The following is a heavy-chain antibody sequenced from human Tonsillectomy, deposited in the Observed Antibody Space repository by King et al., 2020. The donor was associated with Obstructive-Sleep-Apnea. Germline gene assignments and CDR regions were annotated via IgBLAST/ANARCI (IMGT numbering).Heavy chain of an antibody. V-gene: IGHV3-33*06. J-gene: IGHJ6*02. CDR1: GFTFSSYG. CDR3: AKAGYWNRYYYGMDV. D-gene: IGHD1-1*01. CDR2: IWYDGSNK. Sequence: VQLVESGGGVVQPGRSLRLSCAASGFTFSSYGMHWVRQAPGKGLEWVAVIWYDGSNKYYADSVKGRFTISRDNSKNTLYLQMNSLRAEDTAVYYCAKAGYWNRYYYGMDVWGQGTTVTVSS.